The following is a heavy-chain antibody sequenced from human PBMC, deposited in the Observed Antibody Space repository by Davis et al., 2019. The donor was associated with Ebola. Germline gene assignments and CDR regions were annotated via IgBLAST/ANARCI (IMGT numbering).Heavy chain of an antibody. CDR1: GYSISSGYY. CDR3: AREEATTPYCSSTSCSYYFQH. D-gene: IGHD2-2*01. J-gene: IGHJ1*01. V-gene: IGHV4-38-2*02. CDR2: IYHSGST. Sequence: SQTLSLTCAVSGYSISSGYYWGWIRQPPGKGLEWIGSIYHSGSTYYNPSLKSRVTISVDTSKNQFSLKLSSVTAADTAVYYCAREEATTPYCSSTSCSYYFQHWGQGTLVTVSS.